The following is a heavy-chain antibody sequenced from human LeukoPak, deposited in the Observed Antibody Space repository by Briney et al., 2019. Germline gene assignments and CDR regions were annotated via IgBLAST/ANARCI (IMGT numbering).Heavy chain of an antibody. Sequence: PSETLSLTCTVSGGSISSYYWSWIRQPPGKGLEWIGYIYYSGSTNYNPSLKSRVTISVDTSKNQFSLKLSSVTAADTAVYYCARVRWFGGNDYWGQGTLVTVSS. CDR3: ARVRWFGGNDY. V-gene: IGHV4-59*01. J-gene: IGHJ4*02. CDR1: GGSISSYY. D-gene: IGHD3-10*01. CDR2: IYYSGST.